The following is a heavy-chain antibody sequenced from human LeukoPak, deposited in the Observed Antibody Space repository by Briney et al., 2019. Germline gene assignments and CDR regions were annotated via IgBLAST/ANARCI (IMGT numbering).Heavy chain of an antibody. D-gene: IGHD4-17*01. CDR2: INPNSGGT. CDR3: AREGVWVTTIDVNFDY. CDR1: GYTFTGYY. J-gene: IGHJ4*02. Sequence: ASVKVSCKASGYTFTGYYMHWVRQAPGQGLEWMGWINPNSGGTNYAQKFQGRVTVTRDTSISTASMELSSLKSDDTAVYYCAREGVWVTTIDVNFDYWGQGTLVTVPS. V-gene: IGHV1-2*02.